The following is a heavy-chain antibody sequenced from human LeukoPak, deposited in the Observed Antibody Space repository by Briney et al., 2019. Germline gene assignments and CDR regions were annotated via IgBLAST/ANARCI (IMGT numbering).Heavy chain of an antibody. CDR2: IFPIFGTA. D-gene: IGHD3-3*01. Sequence: SVKVSXKASGGTFSSYAISWVRQAPGQGLEWMGGIFPIFGTASYAQKFQGRVTITADESTSTAYMELSSLRSEDTAVYYCASSYYDFWSGYHRFDYWGQGTLVTVSS. V-gene: IGHV1-69*13. CDR3: ASSYYDFWSGYHRFDY. CDR1: GGTFSSYA. J-gene: IGHJ4*02.